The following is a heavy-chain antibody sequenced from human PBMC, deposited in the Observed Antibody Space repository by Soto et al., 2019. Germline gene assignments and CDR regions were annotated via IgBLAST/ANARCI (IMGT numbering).Heavy chain of an antibody. J-gene: IGHJ4*02. CDR3: ARGVRSGGSCTLDY. CDR2: INDSEST. Sequence: SETLSLTCAVYGGSFSGYYWTWIRQSPGKGLEWIGEINDSESTNNNPSLKGRVTVSIDTSKNQFSLKLTSVTAADTAMYYCARGVRSGGSCTLDYWGQGTLVTVSS. D-gene: IGHD2-15*01. CDR1: GGSFSGYY. V-gene: IGHV4-34*01.